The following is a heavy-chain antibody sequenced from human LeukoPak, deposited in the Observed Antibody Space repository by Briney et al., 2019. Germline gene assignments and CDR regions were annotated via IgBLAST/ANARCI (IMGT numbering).Heavy chain of an antibody. D-gene: IGHD6-6*01. CDR1: GFTFSGYG. CDR3: AKDRPEFDY. V-gene: IGHV3-30*18. Sequence: GGSLRLSCAASGFTFSGYGMHWVRQAPGKGLEWVAVISYDGSNKYYADSVKGRFTISRDNSKNTLYLQMNSLRAEDTAVYYCAKDRPEFDYWGQGTLVTVSS. J-gene: IGHJ4*02. CDR2: ISYDGSNK.